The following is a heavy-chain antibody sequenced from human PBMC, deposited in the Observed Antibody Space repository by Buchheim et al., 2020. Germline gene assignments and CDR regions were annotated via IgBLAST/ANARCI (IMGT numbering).Heavy chain of an antibody. CDR2: IKQDGSEK. J-gene: IGHJ4*02. CDR1: GFTFSSYW. D-gene: IGHD3-9*01. V-gene: IGHV3-7*01. CDR3: ARSTSYYDILTGYHFDY. Sequence: EVQLVESGGGLVKPGGSLRLSCAASGFTFSSYWMSWVRQAPGKGLEWVANIKQDGSEKYYVDSVKGRFTISRDNAKNSLYLQMNSLRAEDTAVYYCARSTSYYDILTGYHFDYWGQGTL.